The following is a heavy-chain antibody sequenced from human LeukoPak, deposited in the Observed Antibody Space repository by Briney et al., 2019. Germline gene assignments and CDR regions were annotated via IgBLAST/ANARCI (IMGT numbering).Heavy chain of an antibody. CDR3: ARGFGTFDDNGGGYYYH. CDR2: IYYSGST. V-gene: IGHV4-39*07. CDR1: GGSISSSSYY. D-gene: IGHD3-22*01. Sequence: PSETLSLTCTVSGGSISSSSYYWGWIRQPPGKGLEWIGSIYYSGSTYYNPSLKSRLTISVDTSKSRFSLKLSSVTAADTAVYYCARGFGTFDDNGGGYYYHWGQGTLVTVSS. J-gene: IGHJ5*02.